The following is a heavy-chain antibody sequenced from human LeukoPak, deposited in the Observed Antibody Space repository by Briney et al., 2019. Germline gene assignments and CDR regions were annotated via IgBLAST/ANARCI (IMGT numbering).Heavy chain of an antibody. CDR1: GYTFTGYY. D-gene: IGHD3-3*01. CDR3: ARNPYDFPGRETFDI. V-gene: IGHV1-46*01. Sequence: GASVKVSCKASGYTFTGYYMHWVRQAPGQGLEWMGIINPTGGTTNYAQRFQGRVTMTRDTSTSTVYMELSSLRSEDTAVYYCARNPYDFPGRETFDIWGQGTIVTVSS. CDR2: INPTGGTT. J-gene: IGHJ3*02.